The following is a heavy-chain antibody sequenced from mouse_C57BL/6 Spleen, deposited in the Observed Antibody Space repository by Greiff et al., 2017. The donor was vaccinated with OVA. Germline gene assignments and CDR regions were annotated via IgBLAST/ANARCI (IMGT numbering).Heavy chain of an antibody. CDR2: IGPEDGDT. CDR1: GFNIKDYY. V-gene: IGHV14-1*01. CDR3: ATAQATFDY. J-gene: IGHJ2*01. Sequence: EVHLVESGAELVRPGASVKLSCTASGFNIKDYYMHWVKQRPEQGLEWIGRIGPEDGDTEYAPKFQGKATMTADTSSNTAYLPLRRLTSEDSAIYYYATAQATFDYWGQGTTLTVSS. D-gene: IGHD3-2*02.